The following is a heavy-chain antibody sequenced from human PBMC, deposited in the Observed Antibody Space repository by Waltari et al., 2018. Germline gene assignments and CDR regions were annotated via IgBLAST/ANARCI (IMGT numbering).Heavy chain of an antibody. CDR2: LIPIPGIA. D-gene: IGHD2-2*02. CDR3: AVRAYCSSTSCYNYFDY. Sequence: QVQLVQSGAEVKKPGSSVKVSCKASGGTFSSYAISWVRQAPGQGLEWMGRLIPIPGIATYAQKFQGRVTITADKSTSTAYMELSSLRSEDTAVYYCAVRAYCSSTSCYNYFDYWGQGTLVTVSS. CDR1: GGTFSSYA. J-gene: IGHJ4*02. V-gene: IGHV1-69*09.